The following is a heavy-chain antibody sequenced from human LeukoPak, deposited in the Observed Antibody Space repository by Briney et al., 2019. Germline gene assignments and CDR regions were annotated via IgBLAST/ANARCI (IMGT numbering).Heavy chain of an antibody. Sequence: PGRSLRLSCAASGFTFSSYGMHWVRQAPGKGLEWVAVIWYDGSNKYYADSVKGRFTISRDNSNNTLYLQMNSLRAEDTAMYYCARDRMVTYFDYWGQGTLVTVSS. D-gene: IGHD5-18*01. CDR2: IWYDGSNK. J-gene: IGHJ4*02. V-gene: IGHV3-33*01. CDR1: GFTFSSYG. CDR3: ARDRMVTYFDY.